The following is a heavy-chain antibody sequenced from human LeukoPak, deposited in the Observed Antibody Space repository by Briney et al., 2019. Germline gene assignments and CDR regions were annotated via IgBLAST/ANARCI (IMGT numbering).Heavy chain of an antibody. CDR3: ARDCSGGSCSPERYKARPYYYYGMDV. J-gene: IGHJ6*02. CDR2: MNPNSGNT. V-gene: IGHV1-8*01. D-gene: IGHD2-15*01. Sequence: GASVKVSCKASGYTFTSYDINWVRQATGQGLEWMGWMNPNSGNTGYAQKFQGRVTMTRNTSISTAYMELSSLRSEDTAVYYCARDCSGGSCSPERYKARPYYYYGMDVWGQGTTVTVSS. CDR1: GYTFTSYD.